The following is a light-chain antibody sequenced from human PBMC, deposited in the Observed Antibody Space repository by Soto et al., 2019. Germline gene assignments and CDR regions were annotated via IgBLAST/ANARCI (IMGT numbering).Light chain of an antibody. V-gene: IGKV1-27*01. CDR1: QGISNY. J-gene: IGKJ5*01. Sequence: DIQMTQSPSSLSASVGDRVTITCRASQGISNYLAWYQQKPGKVPKLLIYAASTLQSGVPSRFSGSGSGSDFTLTISSLQPEDVATYYCQEYNNAPKSYGQGKRLEIK. CDR3: QEYNNAPKS. CDR2: AAS.